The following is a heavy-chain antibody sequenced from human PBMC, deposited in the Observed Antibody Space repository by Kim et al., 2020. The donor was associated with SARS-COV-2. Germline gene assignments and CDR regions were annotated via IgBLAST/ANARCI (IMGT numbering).Heavy chain of an antibody. D-gene: IGHD3-10*01. J-gene: IGHJ4*02. V-gene: IGHV1-8*01. Sequence: QKFQGRVTMTRNTSRSTAYMELSSLRSEDTAVYYCARGPDYGSGSSHFDYWGQGTLVTVSS. CDR3: ARGPDYGSGSSHFDY.